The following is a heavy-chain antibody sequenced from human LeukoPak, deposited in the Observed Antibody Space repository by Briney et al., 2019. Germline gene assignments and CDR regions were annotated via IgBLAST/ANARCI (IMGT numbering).Heavy chain of an antibody. V-gene: IGHV4-4*09. D-gene: IGHD3-22*01. J-gene: IGHJ6*03. Sequence: SETLSLTCTVSGGSISSYYWSWIRQPPGKGLEWIGYIYTSGSTTYNPSLKSRVTISVDTSKNQFSLKLSSVTAADTAVYYCARLGRYYYDSSGYQHTPYYYYYMDVWGKGTTVTVSS. CDR1: GGSISSYY. CDR3: ARLGRYYYDSSGYQHTPYYYYYMDV. CDR2: IYTSGST.